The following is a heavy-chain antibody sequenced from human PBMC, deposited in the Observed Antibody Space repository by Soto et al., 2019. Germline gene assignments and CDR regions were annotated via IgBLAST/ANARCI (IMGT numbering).Heavy chain of an antibody. CDR1: GGSISSGGYY. J-gene: IGHJ4*02. CDR2: IYYSGST. D-gene: IGHD3-3*01. Sequence: PSETLSLTCTVSGGSISSGGYYWSWIRQHPGKGLEWIGYIYYSGSTYYNPSLKSRVTISVDTSKNQFSLKLSSVTAADTAVYYCARVQAGRNHDFWSGYYTGPLAIDYWGQGTLVTVSS. V-gene: IGHV4-31*03. CDR3: ARVQAGRNHDFWSGYYTGPLAIDY.